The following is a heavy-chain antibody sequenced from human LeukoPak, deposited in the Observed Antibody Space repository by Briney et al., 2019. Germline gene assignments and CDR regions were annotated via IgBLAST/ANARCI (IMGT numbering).Heavy chain of an antibody. CDR2: ISGSGGST. J-gene: IGHJ4*02. V-gene: IGHV3-23*01. CDR1: GFTFSSYG. CDR3: AKVGVGGSGWYYFDY. D-gene: IGHD6-19*01. Sequence: GGSLRLSCAASGFTFSSYGVSWVRQAPGKGLEWVSGISGSGGSTYYADAVKGRFTISRDNSKNTLYLQMNSLRAEDTAVYYCAKVGVGGSGWYYFDYWGQGTLVTVSS.